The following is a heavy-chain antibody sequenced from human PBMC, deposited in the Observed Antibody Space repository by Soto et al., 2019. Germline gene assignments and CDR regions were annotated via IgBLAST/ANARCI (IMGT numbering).Heavy chain of an antibody. Sequence: ASVKVSRKASGYTFSSYGMSCVRHAPGQGFEWVGRISVYNGNTDHAQKFQGRVIMTRDTSTSTAYMALRSLRSDDTAVYFCARDAGESILSIRGARYKYYGMDVWGQGTTVTVS. V-gene: IGHV1-18*04. CDR2: ISVYNGNT. J-gene: IGHJ6*02. CDR3: ARDAGESILSIRGARYKYYGMDV. CDR1: GYTFSSYG. D-gene: IGHD3-10*01.